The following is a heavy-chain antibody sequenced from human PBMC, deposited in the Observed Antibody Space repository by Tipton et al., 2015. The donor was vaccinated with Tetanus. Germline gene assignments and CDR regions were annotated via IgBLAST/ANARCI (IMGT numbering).Heavy chain of an antibody. CDR1: AYAFSSYD. J-gene: IGHJ4*02. Sequence: QSGAEVKKPGASVRVSCKAFAYAFSSYDLNWVRQATGQGLEWLGYMDPKTGRAAYGQRFQGRVTMTSNISITTAYMELRNLRSDGTAVYYCARGNRGSSWYLWGQGTLVTVSS. D-gene: IGHD6-13*01. V-gene: IGHV1-8*01. CDR3: ARGNRGSSWYL. CDR2: MDPKTGRA.